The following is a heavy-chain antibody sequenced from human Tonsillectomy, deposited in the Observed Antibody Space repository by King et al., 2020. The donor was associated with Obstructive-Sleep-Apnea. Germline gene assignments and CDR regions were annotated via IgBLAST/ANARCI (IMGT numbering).Heavy chain of an antibody. D-gene: IGHD3-10*01. CDR1: GGTFNTYT. J-gene: IGHJ6*02. CDR3: AKEGDYYGSGSQSLLVYNGMDV. V-gene: IGHV1-69*13. CDR2: IIPVFGTP. Sequence: QLVQSGPEVKKPGSSIKVSCKASGGTFNTYTINWVRQAPGQGLEWMGGIIPVFGTPNYAQKFQGRVTITADESTSTAYMELGSLRSEETAVYYCAKEGDYYGSGSQSLLVYNGMDVWGQGTTVTVSS.